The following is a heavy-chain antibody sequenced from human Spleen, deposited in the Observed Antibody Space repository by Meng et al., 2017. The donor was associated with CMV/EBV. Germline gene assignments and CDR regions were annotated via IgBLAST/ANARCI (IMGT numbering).Heavy chain of an antibody. CDR3: ARLKGYYDSGGSPQYFDY. D-gene: IGHD3-22*01. CDR1: GYSFPNYW. J-gene: IGHJ4*02. CDR2: IYPSDSDT. V-gene: IGHV5-51*01. Sequence: GGSLRLSCKGSGYSFPNYWVGWVRQMPGKGLEWMGIIYPSDSDTRYSPSFQGQVTMSADKSISTAYLQWSSLKASDTAMYYCARLKGYYDSGGSPQYFDYWGQGTLVTVSS.